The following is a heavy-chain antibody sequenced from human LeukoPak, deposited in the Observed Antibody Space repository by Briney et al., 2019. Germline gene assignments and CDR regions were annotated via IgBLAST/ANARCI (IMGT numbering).Heavy chain of an antibody. V-gene: IGHV3-23*01. CDR3: AKDTDILTGYYTIPFDY. D-gene: IGHD3-9*01. CDR1: GFTFSSHA. CDR2: ISGSGGST. J-gene: IGHJ4*02. Sequence: PGGSLRLSCAASGFTFSSHAMSWVRQAPGKGLEWVSAISGSGGSTYYADSVKGRFTISRDNSKNTLYLQMNSLRAEDTAVYYRAKDTDILTGYYTIPFDYWGQGTLVTVSS.